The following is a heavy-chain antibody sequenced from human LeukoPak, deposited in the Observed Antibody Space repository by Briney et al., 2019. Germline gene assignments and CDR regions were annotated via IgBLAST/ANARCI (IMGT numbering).Heavy chain of an antibody. J-gene: IGHJ4*02. Sequence: GGSLRLSCAASGFTFSSYAMSWVRQAPGKGLEWVSAISGSGGSTFYADSVKGRFTISRDNSKNTLYLQMNSLRAEDTAVYYCAKASSVAVAGQIDYWGQGTLVTVSS. D-gene: IGHD6-19*01. CDR1: GFTFSSYA. V-gene: IGHV3-23*01. CDR3: AKASSVAVAGQIDY. CDR2: ISGSGGST.